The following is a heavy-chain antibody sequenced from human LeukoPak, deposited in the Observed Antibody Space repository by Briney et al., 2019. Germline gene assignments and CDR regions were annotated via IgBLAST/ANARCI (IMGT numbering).Heavy chain of an antibody. Sequence: PGGSLRLSCVASGFTFSSYSMNWVRQAPGKGLEWVSYISKGRPTIHYADSVKGRFTISRDNAKNSLYLQMNSLRDEDTAVYYCGTDPEALDHWGQGTLVTVYS. CDR3: GTDPEALDH. D-gene: IGHD3/OR15-3a*01. CDR1: GFTFSSYS. CDR2: ISKGRPTI. V-gene: IGHV3-48*02. J-gene: IGHJ1*01.